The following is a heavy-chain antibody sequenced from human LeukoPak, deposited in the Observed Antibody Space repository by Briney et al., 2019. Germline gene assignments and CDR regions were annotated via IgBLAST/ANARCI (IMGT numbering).Heavy chain of an antibody. CDR2: ISSSSSTI. D-gene: IGHD3-10*01. Sequence: GGSLRLSCAASGFTFSSYSMNWVRQAPGKGLEWVSYISSSSSTIYFADSVKGRFTISRDNAKNSLYLQMNSLRDEDTAVYYCARLLAYGSGSSYYFDYWGQGTLVTVSS. J-gene: IGHJ4*02. CDR3: ARLLAYGSGSSYYFDY. CDR1: GFTFSSYS. V-gene: IGHV3-48*02.